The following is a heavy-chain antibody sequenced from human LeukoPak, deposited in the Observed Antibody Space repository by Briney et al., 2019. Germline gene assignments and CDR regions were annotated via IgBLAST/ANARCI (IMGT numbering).Heavy chain of an antibody. J-gene: IGHJ3*02. CDR1: GFSFSRYW. D-gene: IGHD3-22*01. CDR2: MNSDGSST. V-gene: IGHV3-74*01. Sequence: GGSLRLSCAASGFSFSRYWVHWVRQAPGKGLVWVSRMNSDGSSTNYADSVKGRFTISRDNAKNILYLQMNSLRAEDTAVYHCATGHYYDSSGYYPLPDAFDIWGQGTMVTVSS. CDR3: ATGHYYDSSGYYPLPDAFDI.